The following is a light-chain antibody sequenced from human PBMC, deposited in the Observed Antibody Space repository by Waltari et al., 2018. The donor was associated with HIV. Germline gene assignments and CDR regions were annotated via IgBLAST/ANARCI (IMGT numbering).Light chain of an antibody. CDR2: QDN. CDR3: QAWDSSIAWV. J-gene: IGLJ3*02. V-gene: IGLV3-1*01. Sequence: SYALTQRPSVSVSPGQTASITCSGNKLGAKYACWYQQKPGQSPVLVIYQDNKRPSGIPERFSGSNSGNTATLTISGTQAMDEADYYCQAWDSSIAWVFGGGTKLTVL. CDR1: KLGAKY.